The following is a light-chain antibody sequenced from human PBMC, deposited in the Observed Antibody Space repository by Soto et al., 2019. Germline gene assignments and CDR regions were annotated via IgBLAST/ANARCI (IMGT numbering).Light chain of an antibody. CDR1: QSISSW. J-gene: IGKJ1*01. CDR2: DDS. Sequence: IQITPAPSTQSTSVGARFSITCRASQSISSWLAWYQQKPGKAPNLLIYDDSSLDGGVPSRFSGSGSGTEFTLTISSLQPDDFATYYCRQYNSYRTFGQGTQVDI. V-gene: IGKV1-5*01. CDR3: RQYNSYRT.